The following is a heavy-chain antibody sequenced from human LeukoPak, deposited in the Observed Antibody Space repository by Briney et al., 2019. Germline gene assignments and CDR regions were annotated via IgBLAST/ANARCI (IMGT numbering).Heavy chain of an antibody. CDR3: AKAPGYDFWSGYFVRDEGSGAFDI. CDR2: IIPIFGTA. Sequence: SVKVSCKASGGTFSSYAIGWVRQAPGQGLEWMGGIIPIFGTANYAQKFQGRVTITADESTSTAYMELSSLRSEDTAVYYCAKAPGYDFWSGYFVRDEGSGAFDIWGQGTMVTVSS. CDR1: GGTFSSYA. D-gene: IGHD3-3*01. J-gene: IGHJ3*02. V-gene: IGHV1-69*13.